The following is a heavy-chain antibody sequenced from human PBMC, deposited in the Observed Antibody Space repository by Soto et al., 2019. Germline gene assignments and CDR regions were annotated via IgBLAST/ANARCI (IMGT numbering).Heavy chain of an antibody. Sequence: PSETLSLTCTVSGGSISSHYWSWIRQPPGQGLEWIGYIYYSGSTNYNPSLKSRVTISVDTSKSTAYMELRSLSSDDTAIYYCVREMWTRSGPQNFFDYWGLGALVTVSS. CDR3: VREMWTRSGPQNFFDY. V-gene: IGHV4-59*11. CDR2: IYYSGST. J-gene: IGHJ4*02. D-gene: IGHD6-25*01. CDR1: GGSISSHY.